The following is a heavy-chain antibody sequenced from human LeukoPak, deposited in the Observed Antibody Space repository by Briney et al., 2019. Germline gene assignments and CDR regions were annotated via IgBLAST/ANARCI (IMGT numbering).Heavy chain of an antibody. J-gene: IGHJ3*02. CDR3: AKEGAECFPDAFDI. D-gene: IGHD3-3*01. Sequence: PSETLSPTCTVSGGSISPYYWSWLRQPPGKGLEWIGYISYSGSTKNNPSLKSRVTISVDTSKNQFSLKVTSVTAADTAVYYCAKEGAECFPDAFDIWGQGTMITVSS. V-gene: IGHV4-59*01. CDR1: GGSISPYY. CDR2: ISYSGST.